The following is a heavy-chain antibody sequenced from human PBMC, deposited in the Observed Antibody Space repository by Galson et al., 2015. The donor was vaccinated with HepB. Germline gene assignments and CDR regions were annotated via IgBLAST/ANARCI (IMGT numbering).Heavy chain of an antibody. CDR1: GFSLPTSRVC. Sequence: PALVKPTQTVALTCTFSGFSLPTSRVCVSWIRQSPGKALQWLARIAWDDDKFYHTSVKTRLTISKDITKNQVVLTMTNLDPEDTGMYYCSRTSLVGPGIYYFDSWGQGTPVTVSS. J-gene: IGHJ4*02. D-gene: IGHD1-26*01. CDR3: SRTSLVGPGIYYFDS. V-gene: IGHV2-70*17. CDR2: IAWDDDK.